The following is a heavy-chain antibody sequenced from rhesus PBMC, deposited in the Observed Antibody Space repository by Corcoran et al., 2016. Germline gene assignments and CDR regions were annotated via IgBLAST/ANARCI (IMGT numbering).Heavy chain of an antibody. Sequence: QVQLQESGPGLVKPSETLSLTCAVSGSSISSGYYWGWIRSPPGQRPGYIGYISGSSGSTYYHPSLKSRVTISKDTSKNQFSLKLSSVTAADTAVYYCARHGGGYLDWFWAFDFWGQGLRVTVSS. V-gene: IGHV4-99*01. D-gene: IGHD3-3*01. CDR1: GSSISSGYY. CDR3: ARHGGGYLDWFWAFDF. J-gene: IGHJ3*01. CDR2: ISGSSGST.